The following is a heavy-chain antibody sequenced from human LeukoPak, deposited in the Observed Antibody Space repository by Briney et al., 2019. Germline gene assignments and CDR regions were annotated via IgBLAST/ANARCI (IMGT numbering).Heavy chain of an antibody. J-gene: IGHJ4*02. D-gene: IGHD3-10*01. CDR1: GGSISSYY. Sequence: SETLSLTCTVSGGSISSYYWSWIRQPPGKGLEWNGYIYYSGSTNYNPSLKSRVTISVDTSKNQFSLKLSSVTAADTAVYYCARVNYYGSGSYYKDWGQGTLVTVSS. CDR3: ARVNYYGSGSYYKD. V-gene: IGHV4-59*01. CDR2: IYYSGST.